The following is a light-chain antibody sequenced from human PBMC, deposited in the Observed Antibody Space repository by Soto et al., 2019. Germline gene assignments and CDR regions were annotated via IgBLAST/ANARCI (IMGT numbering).Light chain of an antibody. Sequence: EIVLTQSPGTLSLSPGERATLSCRASQRIASSYLGWYQQKPGQAPRLLIYGASSRATGIPDRFSGSGSGTDFTRTITRLEHEDFAVYYCQHYGTSPFTFGPGTKVEIK. CDR1: QRIASSY. CDR2: GAS. CDR3: QHYGTSPFT. J-gene: IGKJ3*01. V-gene: IGKV3-20*01.